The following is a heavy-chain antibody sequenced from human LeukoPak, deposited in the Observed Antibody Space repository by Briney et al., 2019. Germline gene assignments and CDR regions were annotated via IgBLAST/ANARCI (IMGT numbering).Heavy chain of an antibody. V-gene: IGHV3-7*01. D-gene: IGHD3-9*01. J-gene: IGHJ6*02. CDR3: XXXAIYYALDL. CDR2: IKPDGSEK. Sequence: GGSLRLSCAASGFTFSNNWMVWVRQAPGKGLEWLASIKPDGSEKNYLDSVNGRFTISRDNGKNSLYLQLNSLRVEDTAIYYXXXXAIYYALDLWGQGTTVTV. CDR1: GFTFSNNW.